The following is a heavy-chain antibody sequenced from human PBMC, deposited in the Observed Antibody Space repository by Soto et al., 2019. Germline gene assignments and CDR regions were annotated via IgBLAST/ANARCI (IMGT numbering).Heavy chain of an antibody. J-gene: IGHJ4*02. V-gene: IGHV3-33*01. CDR3: AREDLWEGVFDY. Sequence: GGSLRLSCAASGFTFSSYGMHWVRQAPGKGLEWVAVIWYDGSNKYYADSVKGRFTISRDNSKNTLYLQMNSLRAEDTAVYYCAREDLWEGVFDYWGQGTLVTVSS. CDR2: IWYDGSNK. CDR1: GFTFSSYG. D-gene: IGHD1-26*01.